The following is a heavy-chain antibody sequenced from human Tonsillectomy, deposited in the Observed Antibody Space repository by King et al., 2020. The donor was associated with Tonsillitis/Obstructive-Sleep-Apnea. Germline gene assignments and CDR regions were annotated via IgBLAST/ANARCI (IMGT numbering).Heavy chain of an antibody. D-gene: IGHD6-13*01. CDR1: GVTVSGNY. CDR2: IYRGGTS. Sequence: VQLVESGGGLIQPGKSLRLSCAASGVTVSGNYMSWVRQAPGKGLEWVSLIYRGGTSSYADSVKGRFTISRDNSKNKVYLQMNSRRAEDTAVYFWARVFDYGTKPGIAQDWGQGTLVTVSS. CDR3: ARVFDYGTKPGIAQD. J-gene: IGHJ4*02. V-gene: IGHV3-53*01.